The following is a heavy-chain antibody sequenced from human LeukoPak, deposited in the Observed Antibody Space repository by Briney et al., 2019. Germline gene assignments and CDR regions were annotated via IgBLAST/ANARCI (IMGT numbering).Heavy chain of an antibody. D-gene: IGHD6-19*01. J-gene: IGHJ4*02. CDR3: ARDIGIAVAGSDY. Sequence: GRSLRLSCAASGFTFSSYGMHWVRQAPGKGLGWVAVIWYDGSNKYYADSVKGRFTISRDNSKNTLYLQMNSLRAEDTAVYYCARDIGIAVAGSDYWGQGTLVTVSS. V-gene: IGHV3-33*01. CDR1: GFTFSSYG. CDR2: IWYDGSNK.